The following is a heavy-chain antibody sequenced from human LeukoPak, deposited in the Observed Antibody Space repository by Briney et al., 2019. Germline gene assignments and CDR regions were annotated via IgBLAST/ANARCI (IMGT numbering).Heavy chain of an antibody. V-gene: IGHV1-8*01. Sequence: GASVKVSCKASGYTFTSYDINWVRQATGQGLEWMGWMNPNSGNTGYAQKFQGRVTMTRNTSISTAYMELSSLRSEDTAVYYCARPVYDSSGYYYRYYGMDVWGKGTTVTVSS. J-gene: IGHJ6*04. CDR1: GYTFTSYD. CDR2: MNPNSGNT. CDR3: ARPVYDSSGYYYRYYGMDV. D-gene: IGHD3-22*01.